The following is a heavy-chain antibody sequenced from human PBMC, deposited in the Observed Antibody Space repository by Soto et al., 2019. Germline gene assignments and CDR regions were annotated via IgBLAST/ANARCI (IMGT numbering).Heavy chain of an antibody. Sequence: EVQLVESGGGLVQPGGSLRLSCAASGFTVSSNYMSWVRQAPGKGLEWVSVIYSGGSTYYADSVKGRFTTSRDNSKNTLYLQMNSLRAEDTAVYYCARSPTGSGWYFFHYWGQGTLVTVSS. CDR3: ARSPTGSGWYFFHY. D-gene: IGHD6-19*01. J-gene: IGHJ4*02. V-gene: IGHV3-66*01. CDR1: GFTVSSNY. CDR2: IYSGGST.